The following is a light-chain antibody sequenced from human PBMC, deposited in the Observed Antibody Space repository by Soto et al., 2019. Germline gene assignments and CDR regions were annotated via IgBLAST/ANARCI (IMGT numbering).Light chain of an antibody. Sequence: EIVLTQSPGTLSLSPGERATLSCRASQSLSSVYLAWYQQKPGQAPRLLIYGASSRATGIPDRFSGSGSGTDFTLTISSLEPEDFAVYYCQQYHNSPVTFGQGTKVEIK. CDR2: GAS. V-gene: IGKV3-20*01. CDR3: QQYHNSPVT. CDR1: QSLSSVY. J-gene: IGKJ1*01.